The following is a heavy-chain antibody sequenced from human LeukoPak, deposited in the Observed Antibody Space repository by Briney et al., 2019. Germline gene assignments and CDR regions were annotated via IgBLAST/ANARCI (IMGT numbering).Heavy chain of an antibody. CDR2: IYHSGGT. J-gene: IGHJ5*02. CDR3: ARYVIAAPATQDHWFAP. CDR1: GGSISSGNG. Sequence: SETLSLTYAVSGGSISSGNGWSWVRQPPGKGLEWIGEIYHSGGTNYNPSLKSRVTISVDKPKNQFSLKLTSVTAADTAVYYCARYVIAAPATQDHWFAPWGQGTLVTVSS. V-gene: IGHV4-4*02. D-gene: IGHD6-13*01.